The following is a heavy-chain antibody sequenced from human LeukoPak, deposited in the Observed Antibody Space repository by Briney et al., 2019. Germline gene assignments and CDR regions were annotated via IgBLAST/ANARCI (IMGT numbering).Heavy chain of an antibody. CDR1: GFTSSNYA. Sequence: GGSLRLSCAASGFTSSNYAMSWVRQAPGKGLEWVSRIRGSGDDTHYADSVRGRFTISRDNSKNTLYLQMNSLRAEDTAVYFCAKGGAYCSGGSCSNFDYWGQGTLVTVSS. V-gene: IGHV3-23*01. J-gene: IGHJ4*02. D-gene: IGHD2-15*01. CDR3: AKGGAYCSGGSCSNFDY. CDR2: IRGSGDDT.